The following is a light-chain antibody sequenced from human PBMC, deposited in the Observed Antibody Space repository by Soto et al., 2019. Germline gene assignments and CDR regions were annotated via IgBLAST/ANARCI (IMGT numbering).Light chain of an antibody. CDR2: GND. V-gene: IGLV1-40*01. CDR1: NSNIGAGYD. J-gene: IGLJ2*01. Sequence: QPVLTQPPSVSGAPGQRVTISCTGSNSNIGAGYDVHWYQQLPGTAPRLLIYGNDNRPSGVPDRFSGSKSGTSASLAITGLQAEDEAEYYCQSYDRSLSGVTFGGGTQLTVL. CDR3: QSYDRSLSGVT.